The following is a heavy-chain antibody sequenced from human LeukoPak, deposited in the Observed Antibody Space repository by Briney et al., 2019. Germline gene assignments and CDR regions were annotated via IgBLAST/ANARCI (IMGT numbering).Heavy chain of an antibody. J-gene: IGHJ6*03. V-gene: IGHV3-74*01. CDR2: INSDESST. CDR3: ARAGYCGGDCYFWASSYYYYMDV. D-gene: IGHD2-21*02. Sequence: GGSLRLSYAASGFTFSSYWMHWVRQAPGKGLVWVSRINSDESSTSYADSVKGRFTISRDNAKNTLYLQMNSLRAEDTAVYYCARAGYCGGDCYFWASSYYYYMDVWGKGTTVTASS. CDR1: GFTFSSYW.